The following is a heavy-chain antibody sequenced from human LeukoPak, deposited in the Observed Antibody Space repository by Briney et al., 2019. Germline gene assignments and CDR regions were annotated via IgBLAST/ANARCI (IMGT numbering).Heavy chain of an antibody. Sequence: SVKVSCKASGGTFSSYAISWVRQAPGQGLEWMGGIIPIFGTANYAQKFQGRDTITTDGSTSTAYMELSSLRSEDTAVYYCARDSGTEPYMGKLDYWGQGTLVTVSS. D-gene: IGHD1-14*01. V-gene: IGHV1-69*05. CDR3: ARDSGTEPYMGKLDY. CDR2: IIPIFGTA. J-gene: IGHJ4*02. CDR1: GGTFSSYA.